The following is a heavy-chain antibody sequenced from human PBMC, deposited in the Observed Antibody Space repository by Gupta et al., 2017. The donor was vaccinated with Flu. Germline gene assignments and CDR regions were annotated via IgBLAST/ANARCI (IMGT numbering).Heavy chain of an antibody. J-gene: IGHJ5*02. CDR1: GFTFSSYG. Sequence: QVQLVESGGGVVQPGRSLRLSCAASGFTFSSYGIHWVRQAPGKGLEWVAVISYDERIFYADSVKGRFTVSRDNSKDTVFLQMDSLRAEDTAVYYCAKDPKRFTGVWTSYSLDNWFDPWGQGTLVTVSS. V-gene: IGHV3-30*18. D-gene: IGHD2-2*01. CDR2: ISYDERI. CDR3: AKDPKRFTGVWTSYSLDNWFDP.